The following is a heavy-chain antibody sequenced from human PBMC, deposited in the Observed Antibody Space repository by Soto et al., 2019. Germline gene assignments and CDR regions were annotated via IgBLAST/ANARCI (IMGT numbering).Heavy chain of an antibody. J-gene: IGHJ5*02. D-gene: IGHD2-2*01. CDR3: ARESYQPLNNWFDP. Sequence: QVQLVQSGAEVKKPGSSVKVSCKASGGTFSSYAISWVRQAPGQGLEWMGGIIPIFGTANYAQKFQGRVTLIAHEFXSTAYMELSSLRSEDTAVYYCARESYQPLNNWFDPWGQGTLVTVSS. V-gene: IGHV1-69*12. CDR1: GGTFSSYA. CDR2: IIPIFGTA.